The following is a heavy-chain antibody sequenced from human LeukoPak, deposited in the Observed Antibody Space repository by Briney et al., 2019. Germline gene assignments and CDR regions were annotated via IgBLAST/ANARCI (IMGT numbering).Heavy chain of an antibody. Sequence: GGSLRLPCAASGFTFSSYAMSWVRQAPGKGLEWVSAISGSGGSTYYADSVRGRFTISRDNSKNTLYLQMNSLRAEDTAVYYCAKDYDYDSSGYPYYFDYWGQGTLVTVSS. V-gene: IGHV3-23*01. J-gene: IGHJ4*02. CDR2: ISGSGGST. CDR3: AKDYDYDSSGYPYYFDY. CDR1: GFTFSSYA. D-gene: IGHD3-22*01.